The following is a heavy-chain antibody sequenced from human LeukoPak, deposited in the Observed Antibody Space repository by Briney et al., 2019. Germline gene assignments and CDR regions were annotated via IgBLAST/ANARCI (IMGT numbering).Heavy chain of an antibody. J-gene: IGHJ6*02. CDR1: GFTFSSYG. Sequence: GRSLRLSCAASGFTFSSYGMHWVRQAPGKGLEWVAVISYDGSNKYYADSVKGRFTISRDNSKNTLYLQMNSLRAEDTAVYYCAKDGRGYSYARYGMDVWGQGTTVTVSS. V-gene: IGHV3-30*18. CDR2: ISYDGSNK. D-gene: IGHD5-18*01. CDR3: AKDGRGYSYARYGMDV.